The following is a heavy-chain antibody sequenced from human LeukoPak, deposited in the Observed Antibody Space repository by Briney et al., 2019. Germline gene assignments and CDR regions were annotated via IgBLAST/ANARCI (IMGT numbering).Heavy chain of an antibody. CDR3: ARGPYSSSPHFDY. J-gene: IGHJ4*02. CDR2: ISSSGSTI. V-gene: IGHV3-48*03. Sequence: PGGSLRLSCAASGFTFSSYEMNWVRQAPGKGLEWVSYISSSGSTIYYADSVKGRFTTSRDNAKNSLYLQMNSLRAEDTAVYYCARGPYSSSPHFDYWGQGTLVTVSS. CDR1: GFTFSSYE. D-gene: IGHD6-6*01.